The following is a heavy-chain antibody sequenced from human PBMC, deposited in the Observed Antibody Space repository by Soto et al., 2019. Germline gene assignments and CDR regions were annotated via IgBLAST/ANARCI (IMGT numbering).Heavy chain of an antibody. Sequence: QVQLVESGGGVVQPGRSLRLSCAASGFTFSSYGMHWVRQAPGKGLEWVAVIWYDGSNKYYADSVKGRFTISRDNSKSMLYLQMNSLRAEDTAVYYCARDREQSIFDYWGQGTLVTVSS. CDR2: IWYDGSNK. CDR3: ARDREQSIFDY. V-gene: IGHV3-33*01. J-gene: IGHJ4*02. CDR1: GFTFSSYG. D-gene: IGHD2-21*01.